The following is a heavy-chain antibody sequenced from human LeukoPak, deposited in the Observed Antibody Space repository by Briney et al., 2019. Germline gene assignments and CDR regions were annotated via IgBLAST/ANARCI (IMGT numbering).Heavy chain of an antibody. V-gene: IGHV3-23*01. J-gene: IGHJ4*02. D-gene: IGHD3-10*01. CDR2: ISGSGGST. CDR3: AKVLLWFGELSL. CDR1: GFTFSSFA. Sequence: PGGSLRLSCAASGFTFSSFAMTWVRQAPGKGLEWVSAISGSGGSTYYADSVKGRFTISRDNSKNTLYLQMNSLRAEDTAVYYCAKVLLWFGELSLWGQGTLVTVSS.